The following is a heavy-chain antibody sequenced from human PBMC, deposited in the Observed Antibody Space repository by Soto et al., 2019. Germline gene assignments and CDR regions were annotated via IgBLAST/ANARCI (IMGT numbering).Heavy chain of an antibody. V-gene: IGHV3-23*01. CDR2: ISYSVTTT. Sequence: EVQLLESGGGLVQPEGSLRLSCAASGFTFSSHAMSWVRQATGKGLEWVSAISYSVTTTYYAESVKARFTISRDNSKNTLDLQMNSPGGQDTAMYYCAKRSTLFGDVQASPAFHYWSQGDMGTVS. J-gene: IGHJ4*02. CDR1: GFTFSSHA. CDR3: AKRSTLFGDVQASPAFHY. D-gene: IGHD3-3*01.